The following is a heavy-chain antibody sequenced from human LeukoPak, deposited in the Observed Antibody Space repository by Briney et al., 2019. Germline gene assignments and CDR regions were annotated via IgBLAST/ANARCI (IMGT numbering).Heavy chain of an antibody. CDR1: GGTFSSYA. V-gene: IGHV1-69*06. D-gene: IGHD6-6*01. CDR3: ANSSFQDYYYMDV. CDR2: IIPIFGTA. J-gene: IGHJ6*03. Sequence: GASVKVSCKASGGTFSSYAISWVRQAPGQGLEWMGGIIPIFGTANYAQKFQGRVTITADKSTSTAYMELRSLRSDDTAVYYCANSSFQDYYYMDVWGKGTTVTVSS.